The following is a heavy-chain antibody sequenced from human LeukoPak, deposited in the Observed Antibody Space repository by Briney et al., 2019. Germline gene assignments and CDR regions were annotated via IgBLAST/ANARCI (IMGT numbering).Heavy chain of an antibody. CDR2: IYYSGST. J-gene: IGHJ5*02. CDR3: ARLGCSSTSCYPGDNWFDP. V-gene: IGHV4-39*01. Sequence: SETLSLTCTVSGGSISSSSYYWGWIRQLPGKGLEWIGSIYYSGSTYYNPSLKSRVTISVDTSKNQFSLKLSSVTAADTAVYYCARLGCSSTSCYPGDNWFDPWGQGTLVTVSS. D-gene: IGHD2-2*01. CDR1: GGSISSSSYY.